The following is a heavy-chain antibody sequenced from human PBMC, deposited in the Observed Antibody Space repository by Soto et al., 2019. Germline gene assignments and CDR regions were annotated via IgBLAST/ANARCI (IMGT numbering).Heavy chain of an antibody. CDR3: GRESPPADY. CDR2: ISAYNGNT. J-gene: IGHJ4*02. V-gene: IGHV1-18*01. CDR1: GYTFSSYG. Sequence: ASVKVSCKASGYTFSSYGISWVRQAPGQGLEWMGWISAYNGNTNYAQKLQGRVTMTTDTSTSTAYMELSSLRSEDTAVYYCGRESPPADYWGQGTLVTVSS.